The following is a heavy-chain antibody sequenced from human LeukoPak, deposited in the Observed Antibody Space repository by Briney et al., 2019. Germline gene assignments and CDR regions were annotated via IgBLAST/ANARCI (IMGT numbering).Heavy chain of an antibody. V-gene: IGHV3-23*01. Sequence: GGSLRLSCAASGFSLRDYDMNWIHQPPGKGLEWVSAVAGHKGETYYADSVKGRFAISRDNSKNPLHLQMSSLRAEDTAVYYCAKDYRGSGEVGETGPLDYWGQGTLVTVSS. CDR2: VAGHKGET. D-gene: IGHD1-14*01. CDR3: AKDYRGSGEVGETGPLDY. J-gene: IGHJ4*02. CDR1: GFSLRDYD.